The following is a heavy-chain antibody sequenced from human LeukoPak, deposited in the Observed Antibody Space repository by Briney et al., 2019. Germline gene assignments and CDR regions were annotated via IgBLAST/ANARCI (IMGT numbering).Heavy chain of an antibody. CDR2: IYYSGST. Sequence: KPSETLSLTCTVSGGSISSSSYYWGWIRQPPGKGLEWIGSIYYSGSTYYNPSLKSRVTISVDTSKNQFSLKLGSVTAADTAVYYCARTCYDFWSGYFDWFDPWGQGTLVTVSS. CDR1: GGSISSSSYY. CDR3: ARTCYDFWSGYFDWFDP. D-gene: IGHD3-3*01. V-gene: IGHV4-39*01. J-gene: IGHJ5*02.